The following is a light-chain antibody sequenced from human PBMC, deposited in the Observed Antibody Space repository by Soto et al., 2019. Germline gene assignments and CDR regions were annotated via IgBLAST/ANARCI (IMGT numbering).Light chain of an antibody. CDR2: GAS. J-gene: IGKJ1*01. V-gene: IGKV3-15*01. Sequence: TEARPTLSVTTGEDDTHSGTASQSVSSTLAWYQQKPGQPPRLLIYGASTRATGIPARFSGGGSGTEFTLTISSLQSEDFAVYYCQQYNIWWTLGQGTTVDIK. CDR3: QQYNIWWT. CDR1: QSVSST.